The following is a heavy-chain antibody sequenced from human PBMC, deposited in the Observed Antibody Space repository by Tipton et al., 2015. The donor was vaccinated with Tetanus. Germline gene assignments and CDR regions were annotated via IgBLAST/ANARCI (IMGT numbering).Heavy chain of an antibody. Sequence: TLSLTCTVSGASISTYSWTWIRQSPGKGLEWIAYLYFSGNTNYNPSLKTRVTMSPDTSENQVSLRLNSVTAADTAVYYCARAGEGGYDATMGFYYYYMDVWGKGTTVTVSS. J-gene: IGHJ6*03. V-gene: IGHV4-59*01. CDR3: ARAGEGGYDATMGFYYYYMDV. CDR2: LYFSGNT. D-gene: IGHD5-12*01. CDR1: GASISTYS.